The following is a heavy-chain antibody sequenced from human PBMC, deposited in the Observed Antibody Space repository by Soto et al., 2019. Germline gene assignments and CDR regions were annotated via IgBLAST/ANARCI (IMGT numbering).Heavy chain of an antibody. J-gene: IGHJ5*02. CDR1: GGPISSGGYS. V-gene: IGHV4-30-2*01. Sequence: SETLSLTCAVSGGPISSGGYSWSWIRQPPGKGLEWIGYIYHSGSTYYNPSLKSRVTISVDRSKNQFSLKLSSVTAADTAVYYCARVPTPWGQGTLVTVSS. CDR3: ARVPTP. CDR2: IYHSGST.